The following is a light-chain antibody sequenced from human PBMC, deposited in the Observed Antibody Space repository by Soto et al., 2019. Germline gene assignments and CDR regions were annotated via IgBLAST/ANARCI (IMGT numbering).Light chain of an antibody. CDR3: QQYYGYPIT. CDR1: QGISSY. CDR2: AAS. Sequence: AIRMTQSPSSFSASTGDRVTITCRASQGISSYLAWYQQKPGKAPKLLIYAASTLQSGVPSRFSGSGSGTDFTLTISCLQSEDFATYYCQQYYGYPITFGQWTRLEIK. V-gene: IGKV1-8*01. J-gene: IGKJ5*01.